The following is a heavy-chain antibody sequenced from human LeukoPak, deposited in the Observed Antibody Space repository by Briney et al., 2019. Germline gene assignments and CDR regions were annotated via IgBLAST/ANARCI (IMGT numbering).Heavy chain of an antibody. CDR2: VSYDGSDQ. CDR1: GFSFSTYA. V-gene: IGHV3-30*04. J-gene: IGHJ4*02. CDR3: AREDRGWYPAY. Sequence: PGGSLRLSCAASGFSFSTYAMHWVRQAPGKRLEWVALVSYDGSDQYYADSVKGRFTISRDNRKNTLSLQMNSLRAEDAAVYYCAREDRGWYPAYWGQGTLVTVSS. D-gene: IGHD6-19*01.